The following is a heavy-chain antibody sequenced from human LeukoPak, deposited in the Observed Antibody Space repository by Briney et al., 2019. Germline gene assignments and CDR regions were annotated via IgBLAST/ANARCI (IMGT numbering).Heavy chain of an antibody. CDR2: ISSNGSTI. CDR1: VFTFSDYY. CDR3: ARAVAEYYYCYYYMDV. D-gene: IGHD6-19*01. Sequence: KPGGSLRLSCAAPVFTFSDYYMSLIRQAPGKGLGWVSYISSNGSTIYYADSLKGRFTISRHNAKNSLYLQMNSLRAEDTAVYYCARAVAEYYYCYYYMDVWGKGTTVTVSS. V-gene: IGHV3-11*04. J-gene: IGHJ6*03.